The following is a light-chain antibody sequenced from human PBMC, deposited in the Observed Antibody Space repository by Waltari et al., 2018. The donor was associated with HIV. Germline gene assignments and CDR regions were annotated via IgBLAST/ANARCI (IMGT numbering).Light chain of an antibody. Sequence: SYELTQPPSVSVSPGQTARITCSGAALPKKYAYWYQQRSGQAPVLVIYEDSKRPSGIPGRFSGSSSGTMVTLTISGAQVEDEADYYCYSTDITSHQRVFGGGTKLTVL. CDR2: EDS. CDR3: YSTDITSHQRV. J-gene: IGLJ3*02. CDR1: ALPKKY. V-gene: IGLV3-10*01.